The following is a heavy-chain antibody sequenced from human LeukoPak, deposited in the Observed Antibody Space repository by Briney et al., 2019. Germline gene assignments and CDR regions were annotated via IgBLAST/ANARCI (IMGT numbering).Heavy chain of an antibody. D-gene: IGHD2-21*02. CDR3: ARWGDGSKLDY. Sequence: PGGSLRLSCAASGFTFSSYAMSWVRQAPGKGLEWVSAIRGSGGSTYYADSVKGRFTISRDNSKDTLYLQMNSLRVEDTAVYYCARWGDGSKLDYWGQGTLVTVSS. CDR2: IRGSGGST. V-gene: IGHV3-23*01. J-gene: IGHJ4*02. CDR1: GFTFSSYA.